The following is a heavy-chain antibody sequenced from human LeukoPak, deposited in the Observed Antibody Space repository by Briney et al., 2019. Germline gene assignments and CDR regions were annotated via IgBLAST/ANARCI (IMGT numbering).Heavy chain of an antibody. CDR1: GFTFSSYS. D-gene: IGHD2-15*01. V-gene: IGHV3-21*01. J-gene: IGHJ5*02. Sequence: GGSLRLSCAASGFTFSSYSMNWVRQAPGKGLEWVSSISSSSNYIYYADSVKGRFTISRDNAKNSLYLQMNSQRAEDTSVYCCARGEVAAFNGFDAWGQGTLVTVSS. CDR2: ISSSSNYI. CDR3: ARGEVAAFNGFDA.